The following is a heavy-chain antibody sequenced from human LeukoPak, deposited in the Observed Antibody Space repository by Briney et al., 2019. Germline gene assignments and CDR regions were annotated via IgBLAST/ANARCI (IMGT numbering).Heavy chain of an antibody. CDR2: ISAYNGNT. D-gene: IGHD6-19*01. V-gene: IGHV1-18*01. J-gene: IGHJ4*02. CDR1: GYTFTNFG. Sequence: ASVKVSCKASGYTFTNFGISWVRQAPGQGLEWMGWISAYNGNTNYAQKLQGRVTVTTDTSTSTAYMELRSLRSDDTAVYYCARARGDRSAWYSLYWGQGTLVTASS. CDR3: ARARGDRSAWYSLY.